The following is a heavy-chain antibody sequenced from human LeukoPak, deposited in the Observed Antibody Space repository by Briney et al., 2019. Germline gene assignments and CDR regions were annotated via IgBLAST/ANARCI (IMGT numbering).Heavy chain of an antibody. CDR1: GFTFDDYA. D-gene: IGHD3-10*01. CDR3: ARDGWFGDYNWFDP. V-gene: IGHV3-43*02. CDR2: ISRNSNST. Sequence: PGGSLRLSCAASGFTFDDYAMHWVRQGPGKGLEWVSLISRNSNSTHYADSVKGRFTISRDNNKNSLYLQMNSLRAEDTAMYYCARDGWFGDYNWFDPWGQGTLVTVSS. J-gene: IGHJ5*02.